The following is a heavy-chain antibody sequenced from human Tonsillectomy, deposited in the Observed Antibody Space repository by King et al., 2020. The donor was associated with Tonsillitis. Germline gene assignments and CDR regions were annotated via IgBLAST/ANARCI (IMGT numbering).Heavy chain of an antibody. Sequence: MQLQESGPGLVKPSETLSLTCTVSGVSISSYYWSWIRQPPGKGLEWIGYIYYNGNTNYNPSLKSRVTISVDTSKNQFSLKLSSVTAADTAVYYCARHVDYYGSGSYLYYFDYWGQGTLVTVSS. CDR3: ARHVDYYGSGSYLYYFDY. CDR2: IYYNGNT. J-gene: IGHJ4*02. CDR1: GVSISSYY. V-gene: IGHV4-59*08. D-gene: IGHD3-10*01.